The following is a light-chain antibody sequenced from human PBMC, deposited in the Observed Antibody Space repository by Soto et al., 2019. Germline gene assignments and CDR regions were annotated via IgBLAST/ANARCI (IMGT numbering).Light chain of an antibody. Sequence: DIVMTQSPDSLAVSLGERATINCKSSQSVLYSSNNKTYLAWYQQKPGQPPKLLIYWASTRESGVPDRFSGSGSGTDFTLTISSLQAEDVAVYYCQQYYSTPYTFGQGTKLESK. CDR3: QQYYSTPYT. CDR2: WAS. V-gene: IGKV4-1*01. J-gene: IGKJ2*01. CDR1: QSVLYSSNNKTY.